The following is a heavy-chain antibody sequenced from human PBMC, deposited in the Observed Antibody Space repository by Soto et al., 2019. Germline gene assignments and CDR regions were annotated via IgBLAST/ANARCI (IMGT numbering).Heavy chain of an antibody. CDR1: GYTFTGYA. J-gene: IGHJ1*01. CDR3: ARCSKDYGDDGLSLKH. CDR2: VSAYSGHT. Sequence: QVQLVQSGAEVKGPGASVKVSCKASGYTFTGYAFSWVRQAPGQGLEWMGWVSAYSGHTIYSQKFQGRVTLTTDAYTTTTSMEVRSLGSDDTAVYYCARCSKDYGDDGLSLKHWGQGTLVTVSS. V-gene: IGHV1-18*01. D-gene: IGHD4-17*01.